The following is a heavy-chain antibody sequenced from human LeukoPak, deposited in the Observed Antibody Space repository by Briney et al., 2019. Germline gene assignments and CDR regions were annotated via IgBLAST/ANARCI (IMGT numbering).Heavy chain of an antibody. CDR1: GGSFSGYY. D-gene: IGHD3-3*01. J-gene: IGHJ6*03. Sequence: PSETLSLTCAVYGGSFSGYYWSWIRQPPGKGLEWIGEINHSGSTNYNPSLKSRVTISVDTSKNQFSLKLSSVTAADPAVYYCARHGYDFWSGYFDPYYYYYMDVWGKGTTVTVSS. CDR3: ARHGYDFWSGYFDPYYYYYMDV. V-gene: IGHV4-34*01. CDR2: INHSGST.